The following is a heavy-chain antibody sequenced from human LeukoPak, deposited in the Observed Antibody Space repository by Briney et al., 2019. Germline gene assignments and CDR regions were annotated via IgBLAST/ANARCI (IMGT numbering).Heavy chain of an antibody. CDR3: ARQYYDFWSGYPRQTYYFDY. CDR1: GYSFSSYS. V-gene: IGHV5-51*01. J-gene: IGHJ4*02. CDR2: IYPDVSDT. D-gene: IGHD3-3*01. Sequence: GESLKISCKGLGYSFSSYSIGWVPQIPGHGREWMRIIYPDVSDTRYRPSFQGQVTISADKSFSTAYLQWSSLKASDTAMYYCARQYYDFWSGYPRQTYYFDYWGQGTLVTVSS.